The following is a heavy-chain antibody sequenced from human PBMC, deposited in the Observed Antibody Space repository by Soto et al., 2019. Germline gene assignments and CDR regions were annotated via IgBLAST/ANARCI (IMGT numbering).Heavy chain of an antibody. J-gene: IGHJ6*03. D-gene: IGHD6-6*01. CDR1: GYSFTSYW. CDR3: ARVVYGSSSFYYYYYMDV. CDR2: IYPGDSDT. V-gene: IGHV5-51*01. Sequence: PGESLKFSCKGSGYSFTSYWIGWVRQMPGKGLEWMGIIYPGDSDTRYSPSFQGQVTISADKSISTAYLQWSSLKASDTAMYYCARVVYGSSSFYYYYYMDVWGKGTTVTVSS.